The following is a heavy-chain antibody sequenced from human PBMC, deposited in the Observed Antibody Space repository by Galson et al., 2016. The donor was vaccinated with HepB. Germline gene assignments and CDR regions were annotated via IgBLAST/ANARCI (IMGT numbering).Heavy chain of an antibody. CDR3: ARDGVSAFDI. CDR2: IDSAGRTT. CDR1: GFTFSTYW. J-gene: IGHJ3*02. D-gene: IGHD3-16*01. Sequence: SLRLSCAASGFTFSTYWMHWVRQAPGKGLVWVSHIDSAGRTTNYADSVRGRFTISRDSAKNTLCLQMNSLRVEDTAVDYCARDGVSAFDIWGQGTVVTVSS. V-gene: IGHV3-74*01.